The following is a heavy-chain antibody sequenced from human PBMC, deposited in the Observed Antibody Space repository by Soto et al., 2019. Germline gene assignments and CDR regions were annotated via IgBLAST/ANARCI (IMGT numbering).Heavy chain of an antibody. Sequence: SETLSLTCPVSCLSINNHYGSWIRQPPGKGLEWIGYIYYTESTNYNPSLKSRVTMSVETSKNRVSLNLTSLTAADTAVYYCVRELGGHDDYWGQGTLVTVSS. J-gene: IGHJ4*02. CDR2: IYYTEST. V-gene: IGHV4-59*11. D-gene: IGHD5-12*01. CDR3: VRELGGHDDY. CDR1: CLSINNHY.